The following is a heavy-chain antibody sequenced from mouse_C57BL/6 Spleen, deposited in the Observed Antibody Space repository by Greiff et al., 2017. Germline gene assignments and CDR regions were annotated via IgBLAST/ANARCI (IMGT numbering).Heavy chain of an antibody. D-gene: IGHD1-1*01. CDR2: IDPSDSYT. CDR3: ARWGITTVVPYFDY. Sequence: QVQLQQPGAELVMPGASVKLSCKASGYTFTSYWMHWVKQRPGQGLEWIGEIDPSDSYTNYNQKFKGKSTLTVDKSSSTAYMQLSSLTSEDSAVYYCARWGITTVVPYFDYWGQGTTLTVSS. V-gene: IGHV1-69*01. CDR1: GYTFTSYW. J-gene: IGHJ2*01.